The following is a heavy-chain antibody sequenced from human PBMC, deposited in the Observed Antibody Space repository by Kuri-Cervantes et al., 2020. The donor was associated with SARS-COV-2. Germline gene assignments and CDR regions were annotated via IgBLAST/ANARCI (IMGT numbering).Heavy chain of an antibody. CDR2: ISYDGSNK. CDR3: ARDHSGWYLDY. D-gene: IGHD6-19*01. J-gene: IGHJ4*02. V-gene: IGHV3-30*04. CDR1: GFTFSSYA. Sequence: GESLKISCAASGFTFSSYAMHWVRQAPGKGLEWVAVISYDGSNKYYADSVKGRFTISRDNSKNTLYLQMNSLRAEDTAVYYCARDHSGWYLDYWGQGTLVTVSS.